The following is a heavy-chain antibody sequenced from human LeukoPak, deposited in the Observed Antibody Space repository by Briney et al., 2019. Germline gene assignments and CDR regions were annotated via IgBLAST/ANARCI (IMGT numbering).Heavy chain of an antibody. J-gene: IGHJ4*02. CDR1: GFTFSSYA. V-gene: IGHV3-30-3*01. CDR3: ARSDYGSGTFFDY. CDR2: ISYDGSNK. Sequence: PGGSLRLSCAASGFTFSSYAMSWVRQAPGKGLEWVAVISYDGSNKYYADSVKGRFTISRDNSKNTLYLQMNSLRAEDTAVYYCARSDYGSGTFFDYWGQGTLVTVSS. D-gene: IGHD3-10*01.